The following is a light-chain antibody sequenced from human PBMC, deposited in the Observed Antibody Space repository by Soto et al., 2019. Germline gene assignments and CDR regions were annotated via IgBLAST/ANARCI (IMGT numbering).Light chain of an antibody. Sequence: DTQMTQSPSTLSASVGDGVTITCRASQSIRGWLAWYQRKPGKAPKLLIHDASTLESGVPSRFSGSGSGTEFTLTISSLQHDDFETYYCQQYNAYPCTLGQGTKVDIK. CDR2: DAS. V-gene: IGKV1-5*01. CDR3: QQYNAYPCT. J-gene: IGKJ1*01. CDR1: QSIRGW.